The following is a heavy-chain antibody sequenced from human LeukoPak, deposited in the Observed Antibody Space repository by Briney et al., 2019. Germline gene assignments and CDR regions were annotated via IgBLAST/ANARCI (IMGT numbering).Heavy chain of an antibody. CDR2: IYPGDSDT. Sequence: GKSLKISCKVSGYSFTSYWIGWVRQMPGKGLEWTGIIYPGDSDTRYSPSFQGQVTISAAKSISTAYLQWSSLKASDTAMYYCARQSAAAGTDWGQGTLVTVSS. D-gene: IGHD6-13*01. CDR1: GYSFTSYW. V-gene: IGHV5-51*01. J-gene: IGHJ4*02. CDR3: ARQSAAAGTD.